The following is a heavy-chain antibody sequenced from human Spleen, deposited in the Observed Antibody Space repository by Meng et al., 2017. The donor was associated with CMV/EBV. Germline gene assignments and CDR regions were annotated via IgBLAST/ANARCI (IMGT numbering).Heavy chain of an antibody. CDR3: GRLSASTWDP. CDR1: GYTFTSYD. Sequence: KVSCKASGYTFTSYDINWVRQAPGQGLEWMGWISVYNGETKYAQKLQGRVSMTTDKSTSTAYMELRSLRSDDTAVYYCGRLSASTWDPWGQGTLVTVSS. D-gene: IGHD6-13*01. V-gene: IGHV1-18*01. J-gene: IGHJ5*02. CDR2: ISVYNGET.